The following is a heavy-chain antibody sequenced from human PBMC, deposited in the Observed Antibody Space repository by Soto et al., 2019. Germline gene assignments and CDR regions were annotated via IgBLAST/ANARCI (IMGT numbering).Heavy chain of an antibody. CDR1: GFTFSSDA. Sequence: PGGSLXLSCAASGFTFSSDAMSWVRQAPGKGLEWVSAISGSGGSTYYADSVKGRFTISRDNSKNTLYLQMNSLRAEDTAVYYCAKAPRVATMPVADYWGQGTLVTVSS. D-gene: IGHD5-12*01. J-gene: IGHJ4*02. CDR3: AKAPRVATMPVADY. V-gene: IGHV3-23*01. CDR2: ISGSGGST.